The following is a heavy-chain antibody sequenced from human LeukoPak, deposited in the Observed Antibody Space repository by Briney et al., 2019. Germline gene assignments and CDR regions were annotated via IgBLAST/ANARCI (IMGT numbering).Heavy chain of an antibody. Sequence: GGSLRLSCAASGFTVGSSFMTWVRQAPGKGLQWVSVIFSDGTTYYTDSVKGRFTISRDNSKNTLYLQLNSLRAADTAVYYCAKTGGPWDWGQGTLVTVSS. CDR3: AKTGGPWD. V-gene: IGHV3-53*01. D-gene: IGHD7-27*01. J-gene: IGHJ4*02. CDR1: GFTVGSSF. CDR2: IFSDGTT.